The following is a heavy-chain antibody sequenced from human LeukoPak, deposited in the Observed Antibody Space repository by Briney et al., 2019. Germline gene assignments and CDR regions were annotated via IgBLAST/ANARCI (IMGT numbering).Heavy chain of an antibody. J-gene: IGHJ4*02. Sequence: GGSLRLSCAASGFTFSSYAMSWVRQAPGKGLEWVSAISGSGGSTYYADSVKGRFTISRDNSKNTLYLQMNSLRAEDTAVYYCAKVSGITMVRGVTEYYFDYWGQGTLVTVSS. CDR2: ISGSGGST. V-gene: IGHV3-23*01. CDR1: GFTFSSYA. D-gene: IGHD3-10*01. CDR3: AKVSGITMVRGVTEYYFDY.